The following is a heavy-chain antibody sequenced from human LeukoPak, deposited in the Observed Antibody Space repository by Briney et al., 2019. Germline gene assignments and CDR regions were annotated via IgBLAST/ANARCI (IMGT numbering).Heavy chain of an antibody. D-gene: IGHD3-10*01. CDR1: GFTFRMYA. CDR3: ATSMVRGIMPYYYYAMGV. Sequence: PGGSLRLSCAASGFTFRMYAMTWVRQAPGKGLEWVSSISGGVGSTYYADSVKGRFTISRDNSKNTVYLQLNSLRADDTSVFYCATSMVRGIMPYYYYAMGVWGQGTPVTVSS. V-gene: IGHV3-23*01. CDR2: ISGGVGST. J-gene: IGHJ6*02.